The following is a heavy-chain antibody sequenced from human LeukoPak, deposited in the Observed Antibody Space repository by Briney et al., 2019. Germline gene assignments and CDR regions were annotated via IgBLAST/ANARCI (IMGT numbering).Heavy chain of an antibody. CDR1: GFTFNNYA. J-gene: IGHJ4*02. D-gene: IGHD1-26*01. V-gene: IGHV3-23*01. Sequence: GGSLRLSCASGFTFNNYAMTWVRQAPGNGLEWVSAISGSGYSTYYADSVKGRFTISRDNSKNTLYLQMNSLRAEDTALYFCAQWSRYFDYWGQGTLVTVSS. CDR3: AQWSRYFDY. CDR2: ISGSGYST.